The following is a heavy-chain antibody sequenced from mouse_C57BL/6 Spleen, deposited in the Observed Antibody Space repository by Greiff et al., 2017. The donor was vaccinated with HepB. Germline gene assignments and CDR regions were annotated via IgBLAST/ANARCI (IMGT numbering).Heavy chain of an antibody. CDR1: GYTFTDYN. CDR2: INPNNGGT. J-gene: IGHJ4*01. D-gene: IGHD2-4*01. Sequence: VQLQQSGPELVKPGASVKIPCKASGYTFTDYNMDWVKQSHGKSLEWIGDINPNNGGTNYNQKFKGKATLTVDKSSSTAYMELSSLTYEDTAVYYCARRGLRLGYYAMDYWGQGTSVTVSS. CDR3: ARRGLRLGYYAMDY. V-gene: IGHV1-18*01.